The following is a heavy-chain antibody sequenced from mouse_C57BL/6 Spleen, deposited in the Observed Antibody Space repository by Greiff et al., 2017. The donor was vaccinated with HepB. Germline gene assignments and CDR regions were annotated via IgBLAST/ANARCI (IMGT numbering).Heavy chain of an antibody. CDR1: GYTFTDYE. D-gene: IGHD2-3*01. V-gene: IGHV1-15*01. Sequence: QVQLQQSGAELVRPGASVTLSCKASGYTFTDYEMHWVKQTPVHGLEWIGAIDPETGGTAYNQKFKGKAILTADKSSSTAYMELRSLTSEDSAVYYCTKGDGYYGGYWGQGTTLTVSS. CDR3: TKGDGYYGGY. CDR2: IDPETGGT. J-gene: IGHJ2*01.